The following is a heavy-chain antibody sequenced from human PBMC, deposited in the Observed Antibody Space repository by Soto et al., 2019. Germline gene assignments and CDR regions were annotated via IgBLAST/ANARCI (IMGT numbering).Heavy chain of an antibody. CDR1: GFTFSSYG. CDR2: ISYDGSNK. CDR3: AKPRFGGGSYYFDY. Sequence: PGGSLRLSCAASGFTFSSYGMHWVRQAPGKGLEWVAVISYDGSNKYYADSVKGRFTISRDNSKNTLYLQMNSLRAEDTAVYYCAKPRFGGGSYYFDYWGQGTLVTVSS. J-gene: IGHJ4*02. D-gene: IGHD3-16*01. V-gene: IGHV3-30*18.